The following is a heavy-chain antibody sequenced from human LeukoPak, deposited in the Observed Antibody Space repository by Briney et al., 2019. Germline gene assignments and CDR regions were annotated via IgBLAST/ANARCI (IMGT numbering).Heavy chain of an antibody. J-gene: IGHJ4*02. Sequence: ASVKVSCKASGYTFTSYGISWVRQAPGQGLEWLGMINPSGGSTSFAQKFQGRVTMTRDTSTSTVYMELSSLRSEDTAIYYCVRNVGSGFDYWGQGTLVTVSS. CDR1: GYTFTSYG. V-gene: IGHV1-46*01. CDR2: INPSGGST. D-gene: IGHD1-1*01. CDR3: VRNVGSGFDY.